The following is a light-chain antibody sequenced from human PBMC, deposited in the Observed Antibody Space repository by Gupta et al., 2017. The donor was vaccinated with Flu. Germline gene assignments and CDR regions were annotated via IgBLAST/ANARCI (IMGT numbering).Light chain of an antibody. Sequence: SLVARPTINCKASQSVLYSSSNKNYLAWYQRKPGQPPKLPMYWASTRESGVPDRFSGGGSGTAFTLTISSLQAEDVAVYYCQRYRSTPFTFGGGSKVEIK. V-gene: IGKV4-1*01. CDR1: QSVLYSSSNKNY. CDR2: WAS. CDR3: QRYRSTPFT. J-gene: IGKJ4*01.